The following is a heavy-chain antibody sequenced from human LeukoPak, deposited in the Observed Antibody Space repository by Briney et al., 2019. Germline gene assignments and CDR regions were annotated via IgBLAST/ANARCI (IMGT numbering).Heavy chain of an antibody. Sequence: ASVKVSCKASGYAFTSYGISWVRQAPGQGLEWMGWITAYNGNTNYAQKFQGRVTMTTDTSTSTAYMELRSLRSDDTAVYYCARDDCSSTSCYYYYMDVWGKGTTVTVSS. CDR3: ARDDCSSTSCYYYYMDV. V-gene: IGHV1-18*01. D-gene: IGHD2-2*01. J-gene: IGHJ6*03. CDR2: ITAYNGNT. CDR1: GYAFTSYG.